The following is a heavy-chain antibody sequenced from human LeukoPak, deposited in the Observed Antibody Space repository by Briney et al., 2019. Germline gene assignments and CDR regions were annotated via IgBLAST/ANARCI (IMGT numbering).Heavy chain of an antibody. D-gene: IGHD1-1*01. CDR2: ISGSNSYI. J-gene: IGHJ4*02. CDR1: GFTFSSYT. Sequence: GGSLRLSCAASGFTFSSYTMHWIRQAPGKGLEWVSSISGSNSYIFYADSVEGRFTVSRDNAKDSLYLQMNSLRAEDTAVYYCARALTTLTYEGYWGQGTLVTVSS. CDR3: ARALTTLTYEGY. V-gene: IGHV3-21*01.